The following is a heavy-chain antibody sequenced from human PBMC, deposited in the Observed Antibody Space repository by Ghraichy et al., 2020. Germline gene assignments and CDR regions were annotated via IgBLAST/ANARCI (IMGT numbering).Heavy chain of an antibody. CDR2: IYHSGST. D-gene: IGHD3-3*01. V-gene: IGHV4-4*02. Sequence: SETLSLTCAVSGGSIISSNWWSWVRQPPGKGLEWIGEIYHSGSTNYNPSLKSRVTISVDKSKNQFSLKLNSVTAADTAVYYCARSSGYYAEYFHHWGQGTLVTVSS. CDR3: ARSSGYYAEYFHH. CDR1: GGSIISSNW. J-gene: IGHJ1*01.